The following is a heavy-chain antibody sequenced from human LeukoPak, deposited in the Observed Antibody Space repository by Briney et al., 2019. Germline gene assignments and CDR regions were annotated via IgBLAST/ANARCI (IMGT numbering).Heavy chain of an antibody. Sequence: GGSLRLSCAASGFTFSSYAMHWVRQAPGKGLEWVAVISYDGSNKYYADSVKGRFTISRDNSKNTLYLHINSLRAEDTAVYYCAKDNPLDYWGQGTLVIVSS. D-gene: IGHD1-14*01. CDR1: GFTFSSYA. J-gene: IGHJ4*02. CDR2: ISYDGSNK. CDR3: AKDNPLDY. V-gene: IGHV3-30*04.